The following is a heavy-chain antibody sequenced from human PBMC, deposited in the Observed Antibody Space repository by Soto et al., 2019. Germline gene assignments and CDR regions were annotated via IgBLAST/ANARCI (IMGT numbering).Heavy chain of an antibody. J-gene: IGHJ4*02. CDR2: IYYSGST. CDR1: GGSISSSSYY. D-gene: IGHD5-18*01. CDR3: ARLTRRGYSYGMGVYFDY. Sequence: SETLSLTCTVSGGSISSSSYYWGWIRQPPEKGLEWIGSIYYSGSTYYNPSLKSRVTISVDTSKNQFSLKLSSVTAADTAVYYCARLTRRGYSYGMGVYFDYWGQGTLVNVSS. V-gene: IGHV4-39*01.